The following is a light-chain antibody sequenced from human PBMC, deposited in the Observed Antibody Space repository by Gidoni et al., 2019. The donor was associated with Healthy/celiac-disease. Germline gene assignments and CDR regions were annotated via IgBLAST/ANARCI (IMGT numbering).Light chain of an antibody. J-gene: IGKJ4*01. Sequence: DIQMTQSPSSLSASVGDRATITCRASQSISSYLNWYQQKPGKAPKLLIYAASSLQSGVPSRFSGSGSGTDFTLTSSSLQPVATYYCQQGYSTPLTFGGGTKVEIK. CDR2: AAS. CDR3: QQGYSTPLT. V-gene: IGKV1-39*01. CDR1: QSISSY.